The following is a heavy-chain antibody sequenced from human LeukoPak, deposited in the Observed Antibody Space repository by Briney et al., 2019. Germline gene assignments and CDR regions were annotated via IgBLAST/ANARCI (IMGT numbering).Heavy chain of an antibody. CDR2: IIPIFGTA. V-gene: IGHV1-69*01. D-gene: IGHD6-13*01. CDR3: ARDSKSIAAAGTWFDP. Sequence: SVKVSCKASGGTFSSYAISWVRQAPGQGLEWMGGIIPIFGTANYAQKFQGRVTITADESTGTAYMELSSLRSEDTAVYYCARDSKSIAAAGTWFDPWGQGTLVTVSS. J-gene: IGHJ5*02. CDR1: GGTFSSYA.